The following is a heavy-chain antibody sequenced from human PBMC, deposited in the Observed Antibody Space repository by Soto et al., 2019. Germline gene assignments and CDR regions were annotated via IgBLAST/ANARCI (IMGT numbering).Heavy chain of an antibody. D-gene: IGHD3-3*01. Sequence: GASVKVSCKASGFTFTSSAVQWVRQARGQRLEWIGWIVVGSGNTNYAQKFQERVTITRDMSTSTAYMELSSLRSEDTAVYYCAADATTIFGVVIPGGYYYGMDVWGQGTTVTV. CDR2: IVVGSGNT. CDR3: AADATTIFGVVIPGGYYYGMDV. V-gene: IGHV1-58*01. CDR1: GFTFTSSA. J-gene: IGHJ6*02.